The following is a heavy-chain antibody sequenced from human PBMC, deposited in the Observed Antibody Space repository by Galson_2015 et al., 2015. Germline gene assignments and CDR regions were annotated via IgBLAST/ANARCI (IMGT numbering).Heavy chain of an antibody. Sequence: SVKVSCKASGYTFTNYFIQWVRQAPGQGLEWVGAINPSGAATFYAQKLQGRVTMTRDTPTSTVYVELSSLGSEDTAVDYCARELGGTYYFDYWGLGALVTVSS. V-gene: IGHV1-46*04. J-gene: IGHJ4*02. CDR2: INPSGAAT. CDR1: GYTFTNYF. CDR3: ARELGGTYYFDY. D-gene: IGHD3-10*01.